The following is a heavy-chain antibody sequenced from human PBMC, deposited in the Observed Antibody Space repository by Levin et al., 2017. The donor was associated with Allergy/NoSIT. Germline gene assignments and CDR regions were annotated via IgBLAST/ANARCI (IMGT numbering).Heavy chain of an antibody. D-gene: IGHD5-18*01. Sequence: ASVKVSCKAPGYTFTTYYMYWVRQAPGQGLEWMGIINPSGGSTSYAQKFQGRVTMTRDTSTSTVYMELSSLRSEDTAVYYCARFTSMGYYFDNWGQGTLVTVSS. V-gene: IGHV1-46*01. CDR3: ARFTSMGYYFDN. CDR2: INPSGGST. CDR1: GYTFTTYY. J-gene: IGHJ4*02.